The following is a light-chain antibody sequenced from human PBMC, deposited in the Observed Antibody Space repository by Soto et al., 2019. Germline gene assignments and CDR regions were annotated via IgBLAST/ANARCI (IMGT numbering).Light chain of an antibody. CDR3: AAWDDSLNVV. Sequence: QPVLTQPPSASGTPGQRVTISCSGSSSNIGSNTVNWYQQLPGTAPKLLIYSNNQRPSGVPDRFSGSKSGTSASLAISGLQSEDEADYYCAAWDDSLNVVFGGRTKLTVL. V-gene: IGLV1-44*01. J-gene: IGLJ2*01. CDR1: SSNIGSNT. CDR2: SNN.